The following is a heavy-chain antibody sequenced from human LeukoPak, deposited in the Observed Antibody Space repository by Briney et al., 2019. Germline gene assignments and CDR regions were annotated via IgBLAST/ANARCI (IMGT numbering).Heavy chain of an antibody. CDR1: GFTFSSYS. CDR3: AREDSSGYYLSRDYYYYMDV. Sequence: GGSLRLSCAASGFTFSSYSMNWVRQAPGKGLEWVSYISSSSSTIYYADSVKGRFTISRDNAKNSLYLQMNSLRAEDTAVYYCAREDSSGYYLSRDYYYYMDVWGKGTTVTVTS. V-gene: IGHV3-48*01. J-gene: IGHJ6*03. D-gene: IGHD3-22*01. CDR2: ISSSSSTI.